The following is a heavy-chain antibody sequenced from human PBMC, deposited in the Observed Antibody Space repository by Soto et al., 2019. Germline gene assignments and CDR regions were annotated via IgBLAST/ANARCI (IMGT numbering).Heavy chain of an antibody. J-gene: IGHJ3*02. CDR1: GFTFSSYW. CDR3: ARATGPDAFDI. V-gene: IGHV3-7*04. Sequence: EVQLVESGGGLVQPGGSLRLSCAASGFTFSSYWMSWVRQAPGKGLEWVANIKQDGSEKYYVDSVKGRFTISRDNANNSLYLQMNSLRAEDTAVYYCARATGPDAFDIWGQGTMVTVSS. CDR2: IKQDGSEK.